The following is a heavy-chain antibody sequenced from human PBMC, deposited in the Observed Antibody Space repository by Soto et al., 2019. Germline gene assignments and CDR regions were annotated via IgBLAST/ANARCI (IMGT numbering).Heavy chain of an antibody. Sequence: QVQLVQSGAEVKKPGASVKVSCKASGYTFTSYYMHWVRQAPGQGLEWMGIINPSGGSTSYAQKLQGRVTMTRDTSTSTVYMELSSLRSEDTAVYYCARDSGELYVRENWFDPWGQGTLVTVSS. CDR2: INPSGGST. V-gene: IGHV1-46*03. CDR1: GYTFTSYY. J-gene: IGHJ5*02. CDR3: ARDSGELYVRENWFDP. D-gene: IGHD3-10*01.